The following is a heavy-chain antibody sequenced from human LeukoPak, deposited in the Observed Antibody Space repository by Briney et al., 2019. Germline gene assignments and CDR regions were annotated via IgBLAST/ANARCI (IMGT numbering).Heavy chain of an antibody. CDR2: INPGNGDT. D-gene: IGHD2-2*02. V-gene: IGHV1-3*03. J-gene: IGHJ4*02. CDR3: TLYNY. Sequence: ASVKVSCRASGYTFTSYDINWVRQATGQSLEWMGCINPGNGDTKYSQEFQGRVTITRDTSATTAYMELSSLRSDDMAVYYCTLYNYWGQGTLVTVSS. CDR1: GYTFTSYD.